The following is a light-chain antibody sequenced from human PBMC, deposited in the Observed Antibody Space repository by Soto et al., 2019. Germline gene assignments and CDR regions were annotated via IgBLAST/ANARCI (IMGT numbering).Light chain of an antibody. CDR1: QSVSSY. Sequence: EIVLTQSPATLSLSPGERATLSCRASQSVSSYLAWYQHKPGRAPRLLIYDASTRATGIPARFSGSGSGTDFSLTIISLEAEDFAVYYCQQRSNWPPYTFGQGTRLEIK. CDR3: QQRSNWPPYT. J-gene: IGKJ5*01. V-gene: IGKV3-11*01. CDR2: DAS.